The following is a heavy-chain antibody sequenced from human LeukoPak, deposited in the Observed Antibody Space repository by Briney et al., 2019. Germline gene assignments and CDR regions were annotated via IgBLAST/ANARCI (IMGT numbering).Heavy chain of an antibody. J-gene: IGHJ4*02. CDR3: AKDHLPYCSGGSCYPIGY. D-gene: IGHD2-15*01. CDR2: ISGSGGST. CDR1: GFTFSSYA. Sequence: GGSLRLSCAASGFTFSSYAMSWVRQAPGKGLEWVSAISGSGGSTYYADSVKGRFAISRDNSKNTLYLQMNSLRAEDTAVYYCAKDHLPYCSGGSCYPIGYRGQGTLVTVSS. V-gene: IGHV3-23*01.